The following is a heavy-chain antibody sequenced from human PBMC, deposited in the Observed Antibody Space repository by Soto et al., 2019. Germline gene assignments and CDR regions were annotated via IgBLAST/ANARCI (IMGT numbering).Heavy chain of an antibody. CDR1: RYTFTSYN. CDR2: MNPKSGAT. D-gene: IGHD3-3*01. V-gene: IGHV1-8*01. J-gene: IGHJ5*02. Sequence: QVQLVQSGAEVKKPGASVRVSCKASRYTFTSYNINWVRQATGQGFEWMGWMNPKSGATNYAQKFQGRVTMITNTSISTAYMELSSLRSDDTAVYYCARGLKPLLFGVRNWLDLWGQGTLVAVSS. CDR3: ARGLKPLLFGVRNWLDL.